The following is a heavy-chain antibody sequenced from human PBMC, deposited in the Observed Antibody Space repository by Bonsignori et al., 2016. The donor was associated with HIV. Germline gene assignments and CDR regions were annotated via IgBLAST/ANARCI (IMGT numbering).Heavy chain of an antibody. CDR2: ISGSGGST. V-gene: IGHV3-23*04. D-gene: IGHD2-21*01. CDR3: AKDATPDMHCGGDCYPPYFDY. CDR1: GFTFSSYG. J-gene: IGHJ4*02. Sequence: EVQLVESGGGLVQPGGTLRLSCAASGFTFSSYGMSWVRQAPGKGLEWVSAISGSGGSTYYADSVKGRFTISRDNSKNTLYLQMNSLRAEDTAVYYCAKDATPDMHCGGDCYPPYFDYWGQGTLVTVSS.